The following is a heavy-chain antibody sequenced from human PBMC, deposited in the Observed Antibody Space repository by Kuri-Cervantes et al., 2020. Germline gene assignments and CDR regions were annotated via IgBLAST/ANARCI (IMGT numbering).Heavy chain of an antibody. CDR3: ARDAYVRPSNWFDP. V-gene: IGHV3-21*01. CDR2: ISSSSSYI. J-gene: IGHJ5*02. Sequence: GGSLRLSCVASGFTFSSYSMNWVRQAPGKGLEWVSSISSSSSYIYYAVSVKGRFTISRDNAKNSLYLQMNSLRAEDTAVYYCARDAYVRPSNWFDPWGQGTRVTVSS. D-gene: IGHD3-16*01. CDR1: GFTFSSYS.